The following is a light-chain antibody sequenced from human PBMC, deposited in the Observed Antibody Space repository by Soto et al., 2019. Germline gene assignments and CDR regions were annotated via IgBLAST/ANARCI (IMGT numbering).Light chain of an antibody. V-gene: IGKV1-27*01. CDR1: QDMSNY. Sequence: DIQMTQSPPSLSASVGDRVTITCRASQDMSNYLAWYQQRPETVPRLLIYAASTLQSGVPSRFSGSGSGTDFTLTTTSLLPEDAATYYCQNLDSAAFTFGPGTKVDIK. CDR3: QNLDSAAFT. CDR2: AAS. J-gene: IGKJ3*01.